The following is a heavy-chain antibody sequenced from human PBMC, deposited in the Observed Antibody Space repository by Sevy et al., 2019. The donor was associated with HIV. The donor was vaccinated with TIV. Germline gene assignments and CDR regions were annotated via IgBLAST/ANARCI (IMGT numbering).Heavy chain of an antibody. CDR2: IPNDGSTK. D-gene: IGHD4-17*01. J-gene: IGHJ6*02. V-gene: IGHV3-30*02. CDR1: GFTFKSYG. CDR3: VKGPHPAVTTSYALDV. Sequence: GGSLRLSCAASGFTFKSYGMHWVRQAPGKGLEWVTFIPNDGSTKYYADSVRGRFTASRDNSKNTLYLHMNSLRPEDTAVYYCVKGPHPAVTTSYALDVWGQGTTVTVSS.